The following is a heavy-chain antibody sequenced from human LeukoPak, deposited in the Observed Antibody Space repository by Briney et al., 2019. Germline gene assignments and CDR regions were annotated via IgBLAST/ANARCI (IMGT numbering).Heavy chain of an antibody. CDR3: ARVLGLLWFGEGYGMDV. J-gene: IGHJ6*02. CDR2: ISYDGSNK. D-gene: IGHD3-10*01. V-gene: IGHV3-30*03. Sequence: GRSLRLSCAASGFTFSSYGMHWVRQAPGKGLEWVAVISYDGSNKYYADSVKGRFTISRDNSKNTLYLQMNSLRAEDTAVYYCARVLGLLWFGEGYGMDVWGQGTTVTVSS. CDR1: GFTFSSYG.